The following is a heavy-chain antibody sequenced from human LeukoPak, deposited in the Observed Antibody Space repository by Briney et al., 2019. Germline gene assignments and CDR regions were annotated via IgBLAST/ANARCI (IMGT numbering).Heavy chain of an antibody. J-gene: IGHJ4*02. CDR1: GFAFDDFA. Sequence: GQSLRLSCTTSGFAFDDFAMSWVRQPAGKGLEWVGFIRRRAYGGAAKYAASVKGRFIISRDDSKGIAYLQMNSLKTEDTAVYYCSRSGLVDFDYWGQGSRVIVSP. CDR3: SRSGLVDFDY. D-gene: IGHD6-25*01. V-gene: IGHV3-49*04. CDR2: IRRRAYGGAA.